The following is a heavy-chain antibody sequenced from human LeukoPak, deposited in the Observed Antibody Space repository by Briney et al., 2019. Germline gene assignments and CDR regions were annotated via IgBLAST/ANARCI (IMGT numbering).Heavy chain of an antibody. CDR2: SSANGGST. Sequence: GGSLRLSCSASGFTFSTRPMHWVRQAPGKGLEYVSGSSANGGSTYYADSVKGRFIISRDNSKNTVYLQMSSLRPEDTAMYYCVNQISGWVYWGQGTPVTVSS. CDR1: GFTFSTRP. D-gene: IGHD6-19*01. J-gene: IGHJ4*02. CDR3: VNQISGWVY. V-gene: IGHV3-64D*06.